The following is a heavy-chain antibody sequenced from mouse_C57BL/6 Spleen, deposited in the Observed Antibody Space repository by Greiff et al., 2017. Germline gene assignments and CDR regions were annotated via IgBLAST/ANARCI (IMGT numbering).Heavy chain of an antibody. CDR2: INPSTGGT. CDR1: GYSFTGYY. CDR3: ARGGYAMDY. J-gene: IGHJ4*01. V-gene: IGHV1-42*01. Sequence: EVKLQESGPELVKPGASVKISCKASGYSFTGYYMNWVKQSPEKSLEWIGEINPSTGGTTYNQKFKAKATLTVDKSSSTAYMQLKSLTSEDSAVYYCARGGYAMDYWGQGTSGTVSS.